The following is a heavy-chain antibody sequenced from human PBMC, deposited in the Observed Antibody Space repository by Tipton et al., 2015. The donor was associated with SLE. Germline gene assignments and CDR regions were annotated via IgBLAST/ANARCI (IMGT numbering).Heavy chain of an antibody. Sequence: TLSLTCTVSGGSISSSSYYWGWIRQPPGKGLEWIGSIYYSGSTYYNPSLKSRVTISVDTSKNQFSLKLSSVTAADTAVYYCARKRNGMGIWGQEPWSPSPQ. V-gene: IGHV4-39*07. D-gene: IGHD6-13*01. J-gene: IGHJ4*01. CDR2: IYYSGST. CDR1: GGSISSSSYY. CDR3: ARKRNGMGI.